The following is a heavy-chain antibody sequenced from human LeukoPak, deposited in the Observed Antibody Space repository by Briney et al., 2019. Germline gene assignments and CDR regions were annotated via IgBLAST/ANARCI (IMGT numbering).Heavy chain of an antibody. CDR2: ISYDGSNK. Sequence: PGRSLRLSCAASGFTFSSYAMHWVRQAPGKGLEWVAVISYDGSNKYYADSVKGRFTISRDNSKNTLYLQMNSLRAEDTAVYYCASTTCSSTSCYTSVYAFDIWGQGTMATVSS. CDR1: GFTFSSYA. CDR3: ASTTCSSTSCYTSVYAFDI. V-gene: IGHV3-30*01. D-gene: IGHD2-2*02. J-gene: IGHJ3*02.